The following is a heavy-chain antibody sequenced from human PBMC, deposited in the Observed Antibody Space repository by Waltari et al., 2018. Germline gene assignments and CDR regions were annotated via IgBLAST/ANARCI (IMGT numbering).Heavy chain of an antibody. D-gene: IGHD6-19*01. CDR2: IYYSGST. Sequence: QLQLQESGPGLVKPSETLSLTCTVSGGSISSSSYYWGWIRQPPGKGLEWIGSIYYSGSTYYNPSLKSRVTISVDTSKNQFSLKLSSVTAADTAVYYCARQVAVAGTDYWGQGTLVTVSS. CDR3: ARQVAVAGTDY. J-gene: IGHJ4*02. CDR1: GGSISSSSYY. V-gene: IGHV4-39*01.